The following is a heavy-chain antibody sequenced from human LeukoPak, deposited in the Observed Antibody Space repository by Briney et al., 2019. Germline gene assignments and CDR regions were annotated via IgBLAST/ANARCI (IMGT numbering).Heavy chain of an antibody. CDR3: ARGGSGWYLYDS. CDR1: GFTFSSYS. D-gene: IGHD6-19*01. J-gene: IGHJ4*02. Sequence: GGSLRLSCAASGFTFSSYSMNWVRQAPGKGLEWVSVIHSSGNRYYADSVKGRFTISRDNSKNTLYLQMNSLRAEDTAVYYCARGGSGWYLYDSWGQGALVTVSS. CDR2: IHSSGNR. V-gene: IGHV3-66*01.